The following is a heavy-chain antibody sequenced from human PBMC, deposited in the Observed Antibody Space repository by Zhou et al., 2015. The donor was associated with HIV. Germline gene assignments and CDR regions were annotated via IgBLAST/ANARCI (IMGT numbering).Heavy chain of an antibody. D-gene: IGHD2-21*02. V-gene: IGHV1-69*13. J-gene: IGHJ4*02. CDR1: GYTLTELS. CDR2: IIPIFGTA. CDR3: AVTAIPGTAYYFDY. Sequence: QVQLVQSGAEVKKPGASVRVSCKVSGYTLTELSMHWVRQAPGQGLEWMGGIIPIFGTANYAQKFQGRVTITADESTSTAYMELSSLRSEDTAVYYCAVTAIPGTAYYFDYWGQGTLVTVSS.